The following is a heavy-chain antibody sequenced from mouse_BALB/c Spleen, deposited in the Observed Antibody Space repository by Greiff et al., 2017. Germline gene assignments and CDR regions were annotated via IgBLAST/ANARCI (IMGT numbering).Heavy chain of an antibody. CDR1: GFTFSSFG. CDR2: ISSGSSTI. Sequence: EVQLVESGGGLVQPGGSRKLSCAASGFTFSSFGMHWVRQAPEKGLEWVAYISSGSSTIYYADTVKGRFTISRDNPKNTLFLQMTSLRSEDTAMYYCARDGYYSDWYFDVWGAGTTVTVSS. D-gene: IGHD2-3*01. CDR3: ARDGYYSDWYFDV. V-gene: IGHV5-17*02. J-gene: IGHJ1*01.